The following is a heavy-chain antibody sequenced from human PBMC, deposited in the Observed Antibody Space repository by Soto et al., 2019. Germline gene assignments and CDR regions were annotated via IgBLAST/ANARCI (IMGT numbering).Heavy chain of an antibody. D-gene: IGHD2-15*01. CDR1: GGSISSSSYY. V-gene: IGHV4-39*01. CDR2: IDYSGST. CDR3: ARPCSGGSCYFAWDY. Sequence: QLQLQESGPGLVKPSETLSLTCTVSGGSISSSSYYWGWIRQPPGKGLEWIGSIDYSGSTYYNPSLKSRVTISVDTSKNQFSLKLSSVTAADTAVYYCARPCSGGSCYFAWDYWGQGTLVTVSS. J-gene: IGHJ4*02.